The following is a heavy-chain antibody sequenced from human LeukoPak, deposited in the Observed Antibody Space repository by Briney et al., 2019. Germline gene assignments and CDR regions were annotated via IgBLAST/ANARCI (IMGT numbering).Heavy chain of an antibody. J-gene: IGHJ4*02. D-gene: IGHD3-22*01. V-gene: IGHV3-15*01. Sequence: TLGGSLRLSCAASGFTFSNAWMSWVRQAPGKGLEWVGRIKSKTDGGATHYAAPVKSRFTISRDDSKNTLYLQMNSLKTEDTAVYYCTTEAYYYDSGAIKYFDYWGQGTLVTVSS. CDR2: IKSKTDGGAT. CDR3: TTEAYYYDSGAIKYFDY. CDR1: GFTFSNAW.